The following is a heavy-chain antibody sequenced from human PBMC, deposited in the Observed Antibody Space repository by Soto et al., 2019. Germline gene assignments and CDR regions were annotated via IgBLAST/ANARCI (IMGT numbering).Heavy chain of an antibody. CDR3: VKDLTFYDRRAYYYTLDS. J-gene: IGHJ4*02. V-gene: IGHV3-30*18. CDR2: ITYDGSRA. D-gene: IGHD3-22*01. CDR1: GFTFSNFG. Sequence: QVQLVESGGGVVQPGRSLRISCAASGFTFSNFGIHWVRQAPGKGLEWVAVITYDGSRAYYADSVRGRFNISRDNSKNTVHLQMNRLRPEDAAVYFCVKDLTFYDRRAYYYTLDSWGQGTLVTVSS.